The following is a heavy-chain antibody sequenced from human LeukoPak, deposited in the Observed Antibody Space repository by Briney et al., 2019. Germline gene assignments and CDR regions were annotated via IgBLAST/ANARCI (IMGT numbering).Heavy chain of an antibody. D-gene: IGHD3-22*01. Sequence: PSETLSLTCTVSGTSISNYYWSWIRQPPGKGLEWIGYIYYSGSINYNPSLKSRVTISVDTSKNQLSLKLTSVTAADTAVYYCARQFYYDSSGYIDYWGQGTLVTVSS. CDR1: GTSISNYY. J-gene: IGHJ4*02. CDR2: IYYSGSI. V-gene: IGHV4-59*01. CDR3: ARQFYYDSSGYIDY.